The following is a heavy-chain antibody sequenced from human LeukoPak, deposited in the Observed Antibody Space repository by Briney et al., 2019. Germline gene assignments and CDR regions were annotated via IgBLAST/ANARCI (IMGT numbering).Heavy chain of an antibody. V-gene: IGHV4-34*01. CDR1: GGSFSGYY. CDR3: ARGPGIAAAGHPFDY. D-gene: IGHD6-13*01. CDR2: INHSGST. J-gene: IGHJ4*02. Sequence: SETLSLTCAVYGGSFSGYYWSWIRQPPGKGLEWIGEINHSGSTNYNPSLKSRVTISVDTSKTQFSLKLSSVTAADTAVYYCARGPGIAAAGHPFDYWGQGTLVTVSS.